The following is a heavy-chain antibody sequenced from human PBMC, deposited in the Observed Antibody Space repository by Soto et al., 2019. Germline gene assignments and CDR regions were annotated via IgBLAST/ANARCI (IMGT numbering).Heavy chain of an antibody. CDR2: IYYSGST. CDR3: ASGRFYGEFDY. J-gene: IGHJ4*02. CDR1: GGSISSYY. V-gene: IGHV4-59*01. Sequence: SETLSLTCTVSGGSISSYYGSWIRQPPGKGLEWIGYIYYSGSTNYNPSLKSRVTISVDTSKNQFSLKLSSVTAADTAVYYCASGRFYGEFDYWGQGTLVTVSS. D-gene: IGHD4-17*01.